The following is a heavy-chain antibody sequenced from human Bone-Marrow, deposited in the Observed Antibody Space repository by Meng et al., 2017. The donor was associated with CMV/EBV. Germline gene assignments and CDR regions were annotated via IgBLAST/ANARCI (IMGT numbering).Heavy chain of an antibody. V-gene: IGHV3-33*01. CDR1: GFTFSSYG. J-gene: IGHJ6*02. CDR2: IWYDGSNK. Sequence: GESLKISCAASGFTFSSYGMHWVRQAPGKGLEWVAVIWYDGSNKYYADSVKGRFTISRDNSKNTLFLQMNSLRVDDTAVYYCARDFSRYQLFSYYYSLDVWGQGTTVTVSS. D-gene: IGHD2-2*01. CDR3: ARDFSRYQLFSYYYSLDV.